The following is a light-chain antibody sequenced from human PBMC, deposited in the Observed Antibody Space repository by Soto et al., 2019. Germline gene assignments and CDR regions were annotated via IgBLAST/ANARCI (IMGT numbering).Light chain of an antibody. CDR2: GNS. V-gene: IGLV1-40*01. CDR3: QSYDSSLSGWV. Sequence: QSVLTQPPSVSGAPGQRVTISCTGSSSNIGAGYDVHWYRQLPGTAPKLLMYGNSNRPSGVPDRFSGSKSGTSASLAITGLQAEDEADYYCQSYDSSLSGWVFGGGTKLTVL. CDR1: SSNIGAGYD. J-gene: IGLJ3*02.